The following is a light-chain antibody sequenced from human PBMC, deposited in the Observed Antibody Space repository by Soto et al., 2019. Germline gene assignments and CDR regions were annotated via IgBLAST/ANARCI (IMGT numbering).Light chain of an antibody. CDR2: DAS. CDR3: QQYNNWPPWT. J-gene: IGKJ1*01. Sequence: EIVMTQSPATLSVSPGERATLSCRASQSISNLAWYQQKPGQAPRLLIYDASTRATGIPARFSGSGSGTEFTLTIKSLQSEDFAVYYCQQYNNWPPWTFGQGTTGDIK. V-gene: IGKV3-15*01. CDR1: QSISN.